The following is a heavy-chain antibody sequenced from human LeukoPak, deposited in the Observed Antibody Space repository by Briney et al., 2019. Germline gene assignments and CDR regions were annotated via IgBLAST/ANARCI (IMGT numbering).Heavy chain of an antibody. CDR2: INHSGST. CDR1: DGSFSGYY. CDR3: ARGLNDSWTGENY. Sequence: PSETLSLTCAVYDGSFSGYYWSWIRQPPGKGLEWIGEINHSGSTNYNPSLKSRVTISLDTSKSQFSLNVRYVTAADTAVYYCARGLNDSWTGENYWGQGTLVTVSS. J-gene: IGHJ4*02. D-gene: IGHD3-3*01. V-gene: IGHV4-34*01.